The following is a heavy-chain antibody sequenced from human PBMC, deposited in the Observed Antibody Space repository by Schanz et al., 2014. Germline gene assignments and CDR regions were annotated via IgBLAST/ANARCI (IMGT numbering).Heavy chain of an antibody. V-gene: IGHV3-30*03. CDR2: ISYDGSKK. J-gene: IGHJ4*02. Sequence: QVQLVESGGGVVQPGRSLRLSCAASGFMFSSYGMHWVRQAPGKGLEWVGVISYDGSKKSYADSVKGRFTISRDNSKSTVYLQMNSMRPGDTAVYYCARESSNDIVLVPGAVFDHWGQGILVTVSS. D-gene: IGHD2-2*01. CDR3: ARESSNDIVLVPGAVFDH. CDR1: GFMFSSYG.